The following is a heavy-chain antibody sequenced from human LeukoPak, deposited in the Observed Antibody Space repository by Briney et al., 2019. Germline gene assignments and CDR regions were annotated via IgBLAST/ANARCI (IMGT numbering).Heavy chain of an antibody. CDR3: AKDFWQYYYGSGSYFVGCFDY. J-gene: IGHJ4*02. CDR2: ISGSCGST. D-gene: IGHD3-10*01. V-gene: IGHV3-23*01. CDR1: GFTFSSYA. Sequence: GGSLRLSCAASGFTFSSYAMSWVHQAPGKGLEWVSAISGSCGSTYYADSVKGRFTISRDNSKNTLYLQMNSLRAENTAVYYCAKDFWQYYYGSGSYFVGCFDYWGQGTLVTVSS.